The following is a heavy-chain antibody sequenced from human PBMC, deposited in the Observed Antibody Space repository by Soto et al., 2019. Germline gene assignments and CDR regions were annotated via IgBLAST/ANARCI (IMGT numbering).Heavy chain of an antibody. D-gene: IGHD3-10*01. CDR1: GYTFTSYD. J-gene: IGHJ5*02. CDR3: ARESREKLLRWFGELLSYWFDP. V-gene: IGHV1-8*01. CDR2: MNPNSGNT. Sequence: GASVKVSCKASGYTFTSYDINWVRQATGQGLEWMGWMNPNSGNTGYAQKFQGRVTMTRNTSISTAYMELSSLRSEDTAVYYCARESREKLLRWFGELLSYWFDPWGQGTLVPVSS.